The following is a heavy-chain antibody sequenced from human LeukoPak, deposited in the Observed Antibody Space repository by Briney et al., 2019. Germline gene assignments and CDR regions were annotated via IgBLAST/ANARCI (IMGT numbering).Heavy chain of an antibody. CDR2: ISGSGGST. J-gene: IGHJ4*02. V-gene: IGHV3-23*01. D-gene: IGHD3-22*01. Sequence: GGSLRLSCAASGFTFSSYAMSWVRQAPGKGLEWVSAISGSGGSTYYADSVKGRFTISRDNSKNTLYLQMSSLRAEDTAVYYCAKPKRITMIVVVTRYYFDYWGQGTLVTVSS. CDR3: AKPKRITMIVVVTRYYFDY. CDR1: GFTFSSYA.